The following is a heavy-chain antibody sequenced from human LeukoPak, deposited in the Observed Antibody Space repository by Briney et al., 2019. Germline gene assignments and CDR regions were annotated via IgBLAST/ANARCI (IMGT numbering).Heavy chain of an antibody. CDR3: AKNPYYYDSSGYYPFDY. V-gene: IGHV3-30*18. CDR2: ISYDGGNK. D-gene: IGHD3-22*01. J-gene: IGHJ4*02. CDR1: GFSFSAYG. Sequence: GGSLRLSCGTSGFSFSAYGMHWVRQAPGKGLEWVAVISYDGGNKFYADSVKGRFTISRDNSKNTMSLQMNSLRAEDTAVYYCAKNPYYYDSSGYYPFDYWGQGTLVTVSS.